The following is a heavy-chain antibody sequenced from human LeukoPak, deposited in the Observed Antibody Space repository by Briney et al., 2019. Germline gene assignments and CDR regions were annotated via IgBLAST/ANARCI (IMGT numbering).Heavy chain of an antibody. CDR2: ILPDGSQK. V-gene: IGHV3-7*01. D-gene: IGHD2-2*01. J-gene: IGHJ4*02. CDR1: GFTVSSNY. Sequence: GSLRLSCAASGFTVSSNYMSWVRQAPGKGLEWLANILPDGSQKYYVDSVKGRFTISRDNPKNSLYLQINNLRAEDTAVYYCGRLAHNAWYAVDFWGQGTLVTVSS. CDR3: GRLAHNAWYAVDF.